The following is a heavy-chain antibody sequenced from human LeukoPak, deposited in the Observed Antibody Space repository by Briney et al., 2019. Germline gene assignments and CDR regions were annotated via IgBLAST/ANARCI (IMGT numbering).Heavy chain of an antibody. CDR3: ARIRYSSGSPYFDY. CDR2: INPKSGGT. D-gene: IGHD6-19*01. J-gene: IGHJ4*02. CDR1: GYTFTDYY. Sequence: GASVKVSCKASGYTFTDYYMHWVRQAPGQGLEWMGWINPKSGGTNHAQRFQGRVTMTRDTSISTAYMELSRLRSDDTAVYYCARIRYSSGSPYFDYWGQGTLVTVSS. V-gene: IGHV1-2*02.